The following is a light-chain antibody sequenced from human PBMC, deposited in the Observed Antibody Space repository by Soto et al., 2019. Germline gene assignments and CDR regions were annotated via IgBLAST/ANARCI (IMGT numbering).Light chain of an antibody. CDR3: HQYNTYSQT. J-gene: IGKJ1*01. CDR1: QSISGW. V-gene: IGKV1-5*01. CDR2: DAS. Sequence: DIQMTQSPPTLSASVGDRVTLTCRASQSISGWLAWYQQKPGKAPKLLIYDASTLESGVPSRFSGSGSGTEFTLTISSLQPEDFATYYRHQYNTYSQTFGQGTKVDIK.